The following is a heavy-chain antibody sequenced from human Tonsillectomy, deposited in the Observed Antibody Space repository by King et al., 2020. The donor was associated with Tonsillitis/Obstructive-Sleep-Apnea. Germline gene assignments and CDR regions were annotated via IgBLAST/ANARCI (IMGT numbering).Heavy chain of an antibody. CDR1: GFTLGDYA. CDR3: TRDPDCSSSSCYRYYFDY. D-gene: IGHD2-2*01. CDR2: IRSKAYGGTT. V-gene: IGHV3-49*04. J-gene: IGHJ4*02. Sequence: VQLVESGGGLVQPGRSLRLSCTASGFTLGDYAMSWVRQAPGKGLEWVGFIRSKAYGGTTEYAASVKDRFTISRDDSKSIAYLQMNSLKTEDTAVYYCTRDPDCSSSSCYRYYFDYWGQGTLVTVSS.